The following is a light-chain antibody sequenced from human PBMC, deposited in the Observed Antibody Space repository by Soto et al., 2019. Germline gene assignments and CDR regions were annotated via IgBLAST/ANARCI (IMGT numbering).Light chain of an antibody. V-gene: IGLV2-23*03. J-gene: IGLJ1*01. CDR2: EGS. Sequence: QSVLTPPASVSGSPGQSITISCTGTSSDVGSYKLVSWYQQHPGKAPKLMIYEGSKRPSGVSNRFSGSKSGNTASLTISGLQAEDEADYYCCSYAGSSTFPYVFGTGTKGTVL. CDR1: SSDVGSYKL. CDR3: CSYAGSSTFPYV.